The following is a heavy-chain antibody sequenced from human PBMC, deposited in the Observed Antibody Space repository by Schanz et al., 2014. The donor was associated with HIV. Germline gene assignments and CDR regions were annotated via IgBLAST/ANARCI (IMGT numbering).Heavy chain of an antibody. J-gene: IGHJ6*02. Sequence: QLVESGGGVVQPGKSLRLSCAASGITFDDYAMHWVRQVPGKGLEWVSGISWNSGTIGYADSVKGRFTISRDNAKNSLYLQMNSLRVEDTALYYCAKAKSPWTYYYYGMDVWGQGTTVTVSS. CDR1: GITFDDYA. V-gene: IGHV3-9*01. CDR2: ISWNSGTI. CDR3: AKAKSPWTYYYYGMDV.